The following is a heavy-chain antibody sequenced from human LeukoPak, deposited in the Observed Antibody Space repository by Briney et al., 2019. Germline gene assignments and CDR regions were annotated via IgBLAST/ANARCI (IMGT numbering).Heavy chain of an antibody. Sequence: ASETLSLTCAVYGGSFSGYYWSWIRQPPGKGLEWIGEINHSGSTNYNPSLKSRVTISVDTSKNQFSLKLSSVTAADTAVYYCARGTFTTYYYDSSGSPLYWGQGTLVTVSS. CDR2: INHSGST. V-gene: IGHV4-34*01. CDR3: ARGTFTTYYYDSSGSPLY. D-gene: IGHD3-22*01. J-gene: IGHJ4*02. CDR1: GGSFSGYY.